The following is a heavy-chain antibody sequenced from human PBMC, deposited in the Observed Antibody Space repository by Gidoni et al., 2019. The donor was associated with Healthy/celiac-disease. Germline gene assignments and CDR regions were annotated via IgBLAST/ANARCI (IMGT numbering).Heavy chain of an antibody. CDR3: ARDGEGNTAIPYGMDV. D-gene: IGHD5-18*01. CDR2: ISSSSSYI. V-gene: IGHV3-21*01. CDR1: GFTFSSYS. Sequence: EVQLVASGGGLVKPGGSLRLSCAASGFTFSSYSMNWVRQAPGKGLEWVSSISSSSSYIYYADSVKGRFTISRDNAKNSLYLQMNSLRAEDTAVYYCARDGEGNTAIPYGMDVWGQGTTVTVSS. J-gene: IGHJ6*02.